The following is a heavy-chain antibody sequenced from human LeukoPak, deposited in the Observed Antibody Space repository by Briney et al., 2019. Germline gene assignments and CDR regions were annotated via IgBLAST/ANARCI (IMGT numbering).Heavy chain of an antibody. Sequence: ASVKVSCKASGYTFTSYGISWVRQAPGQGLEWMGWISAYNGNTNYAQKLQGRGTMTTDTSTSTAYMEMRSLRSDDTAVYYCARDPRYCSSTSCYNYYYYYMDVWGKGTTVTVSS. CDR2: ISAYNGNT. D-gene: IGHD2-2*02. CDR1: GYTFTSYG. J-gene: IGHJ6*03. CDR3: ARDPRYCSSTSCYNYYYYYMDV. V-gene: IGHV1-18*01.